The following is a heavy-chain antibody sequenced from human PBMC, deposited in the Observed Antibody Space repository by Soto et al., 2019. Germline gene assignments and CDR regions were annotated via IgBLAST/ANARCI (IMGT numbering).Heavy chain of an antibody. Sequence: SQTLSLTCAISGDSVSSNSAAWNLIRQSPSRGLQWLGRAYYRSKWYNHYAVSVKGRITVNPDTSKNQFSLQLNSVTPEDTAVYYCARSGPGGYIDYWGQGTRGTVSS. D-gene: IGHD3-22*01. CDR1: GDSVSSNSAA. V-gene: IGHV6-1*01. J-gene: IGHJ4*02. CDR2: AYYRSKWYN. CDR3: ARSGPGGYIDY.